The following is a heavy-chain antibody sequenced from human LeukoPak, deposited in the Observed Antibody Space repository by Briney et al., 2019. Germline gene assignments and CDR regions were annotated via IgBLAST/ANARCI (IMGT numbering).Heavy chain of an antibody. D-gene: IGHD1/OR15-1a*01. Sequence: GALRLSFSGSGFTLSNYWMNWVRQGPGKGLGWVANIKQDGSEKYYVDSVKGRFTISRDNAKNSLYLQMNSLRAEDTAVYYCARDRDRGPRTSDYWGQGTLVTVSS. CDR3: ARDRDRGPRTSDY. J-gene: IGHJ4*02. CDR1: GFTLSNYW. CDR2: IKQDGSEK. V-gene: IGHV3-7*01.